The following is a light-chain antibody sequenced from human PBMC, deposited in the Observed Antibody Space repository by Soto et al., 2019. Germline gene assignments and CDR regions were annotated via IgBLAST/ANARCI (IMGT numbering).Light chain of an antibody. CDR1: QSVSSY. J-gene: IGKJ4*02. CDR3: HQRRNWPLT. CDR2: DAS. Sequence: EIMLTQSPATLSLSPGERATLSCRASQSVSSYLAWYQQKPGQAPRLLIYDASSRATGIPARFSGSGSGTDFTLTISSLEPEDFAVYYCHQRRNWPLTFGGGTKVEIK. V-gene: IGKV3-11*01.